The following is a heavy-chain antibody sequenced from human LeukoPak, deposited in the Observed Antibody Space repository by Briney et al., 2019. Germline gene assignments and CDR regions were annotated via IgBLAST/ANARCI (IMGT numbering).Heavy chain of an antibody. D-gene: IGHD6-13*01. V-gene: IGHV4-34*01. Sequence: PSETLSLTCAVYGGSFSGYYWSWIRQPPGKGLEWIGEINHSGSTNYNPSLKSRVTISVDTSKNQFSLKLSSVTAADTAVYYCARGGPIIAAAAHWGQGTLVTVSS. J-gene: IGHJ4*02. CDR2: INHSGST. CDR1: GGSFSGYY. CDR3: ARGGPIIAAAAH.